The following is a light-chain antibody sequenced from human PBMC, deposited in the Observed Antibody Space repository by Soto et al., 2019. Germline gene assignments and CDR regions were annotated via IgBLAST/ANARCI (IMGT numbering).Light chain of an antibody. CDR2: KAS. J-gene: IGKJ4*01. Sequence: DIQMTQSPSTLSASVGDRVSITCRARQSISSWLAWYQQKPGKAPHLLIYKASSLESGVPSRFSGSGSGTEFTLTVSSLQPDDFATYYCQQYDSYPLTFGGGT. CDR1: QSISSW. V-gene: IGKV1-5*03. CDR3: QQYDSYPLT.